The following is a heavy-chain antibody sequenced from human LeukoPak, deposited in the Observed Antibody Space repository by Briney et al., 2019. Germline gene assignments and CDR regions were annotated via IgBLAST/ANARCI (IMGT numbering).Heavy chain of an antibody. CDR1: GGSISSGGYY. J-gene: IGHJ4*02. V-gene: IGHV4-31*03. CDR2: IYYSGST. D-gene: IGHD3-3*01. CDR3: ARAAPVLRFLEWFPDY. Sequence: SETLSLTCTVSGGSISSGGYYWSWIRQHPGKGLEWIGYIYYSGSTYCNPSLKSRVTISVDTSKNQFSLKLSSVTAADTAVYYCARAAPVLRFLEWFPDYWGQGTLVTVSS.